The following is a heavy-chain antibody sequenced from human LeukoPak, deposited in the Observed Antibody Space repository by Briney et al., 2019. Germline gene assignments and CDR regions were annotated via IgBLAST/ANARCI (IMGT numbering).Heavy chain of an antibody. CDR1: GGSISSGDYY. J-gene: IGHJ4*02. V-gene: IGHV4-30-4*01. D-gene: IGHD3-16*02. Sequence: SETLSLTCTVSGGSISSGDYYWSWIRQPPGKGLEWIGYIYYSGSTYYNPSLKSRVTISVDTSKNQFSLKLSSVTAADTAVYLLGKISPNVVGLSLGELSPFGYFGYWGQGTLVTVSS. CDR2: IYYSGST. CDR3: GKISPNVVGLSLGELSPFGYFGY.